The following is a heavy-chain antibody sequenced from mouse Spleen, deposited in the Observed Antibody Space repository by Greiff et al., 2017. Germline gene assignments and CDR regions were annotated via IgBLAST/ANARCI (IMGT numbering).Heavy chain of an antibody. D-gene: IGHD2-10*02. CDR1: GYTFTSYW. CDR2: IHPNSGST. CDR3: ARWYGNYWYFDV. J-gene: IGHJ1*01. Sequence: QVQLKESGAELVKPGASVKLSCKASGYTFTSYWMHWVKQRPGQGLEWIGMIHPNSGSTNYNEKFKSKATLTVDKSSSTAYMQLSSLTSEDSAVYYCARWYGNYWYFDVWGAGTTVTVSS. V-gene: IGHV1-64*01.